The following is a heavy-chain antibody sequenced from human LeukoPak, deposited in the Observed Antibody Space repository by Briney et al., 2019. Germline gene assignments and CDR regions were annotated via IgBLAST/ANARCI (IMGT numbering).Heavy chain of an antibody. V-gene: IGHV3-30*04. CDR2: ISYDGSNK. J-gene: IGHJ4*02. CDR1: GFTFSSYA. Sequence: PGGSLRLSCAASGFTFSSYAMHWVRQAPGKGLEWVAVISYDGSNKYYADSVKGRFTISRDNSKNTLFLQMNSLRTEGTAVYFCARWGNDYSQFDSWGQGTLVTVS. D-gene: IGHD4-11*01. CDR3: ARWGNDYSQFDS.